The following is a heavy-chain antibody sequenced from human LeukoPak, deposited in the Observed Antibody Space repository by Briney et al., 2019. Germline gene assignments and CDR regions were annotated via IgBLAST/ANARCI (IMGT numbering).Heavy chain of an antibody. CDR3: ARDSGSSGFHPFDY. CDR1: GFTFSSYS. J-gene: IGHJ4*02. CDR2: ISSSSSYI. Sequence: GGSPRLSCAASGFTFSSYSMNWVRQAPGKGQEWVSYISSSSSYIYYADSVKGRFTISRDNAKNSLFLQLNSLRDEDTAVYYCARDSGSSGFHPFDYWGQGTLVTVSS. D-gene: IGHD3-22*01. V-gene: IGHV3-21*01.